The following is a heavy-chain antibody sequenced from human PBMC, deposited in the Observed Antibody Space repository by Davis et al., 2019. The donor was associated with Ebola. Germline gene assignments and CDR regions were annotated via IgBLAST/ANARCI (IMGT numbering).Heavy chain of an antibody. Sequence: GGSLRLSCAASGFTFSGSAMHWVRQASGKGLEWVGRIRSKANSYATAYAASVKGRFTISRDNSKNTLYLQMNSLRAEDTAVYYCAREGGCSSTSCFDYWGQGTLVTVSS. CDR1: GFTFSGSA. V-gene: IGHV3-73*01. J-gene: IGHJ4*02. CDR3: AREGGCSSTSCFDY. D-gene: IGHD2-2*01. CDR2: IRSKANSYAT.